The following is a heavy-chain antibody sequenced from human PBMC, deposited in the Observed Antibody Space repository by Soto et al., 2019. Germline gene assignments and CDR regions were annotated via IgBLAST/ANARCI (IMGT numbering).Heavy chain of an antibody. D-gene: IGHD6-19*01. CDR3: ARDLSVAGPDY. V-gene: IGHV3-30*03. CDR1: GFTCRSYA. CDR2: ISYDESDK. Sequence: GALRLSGAASGFTCRSYAMHWVRQAPGKGLEWVAVISYDESDKYYADSLKGRFTISRDNSKNTLYLQMNSLRGEDTAVYYCARDLSVAGPDYWGQGTLVTVSS. J-gene: IGHJ4*02.